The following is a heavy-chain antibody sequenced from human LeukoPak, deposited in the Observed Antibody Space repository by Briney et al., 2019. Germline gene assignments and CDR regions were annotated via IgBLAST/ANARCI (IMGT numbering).Heavy chain of an antibody. V-gene: IGHV1-69*13. CDR1: GYTFTSYG. D-gene: IGHD2-2*02. CDR3: ATRGPNRGYCSSTSCYNHYYYYMDV. Sequence: GASVKVSCKASGYTFTSYGISWVRQAPGQGLEWMGGIIPIFGTANYAQKFQGRVTITADESTSTAYMELSSLRSEDTAVYYCATRGPNRGYCSSTSCYNHYYYYMDVWGKGTTVTVSS. CDR2: IIPIFGTA. J-gene: IGHJ6*03.